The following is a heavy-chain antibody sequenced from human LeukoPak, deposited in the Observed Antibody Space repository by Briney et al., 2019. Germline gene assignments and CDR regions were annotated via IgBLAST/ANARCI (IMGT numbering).Heavy chain of an antibody. D-gene: IGHD3-22*01. CDR2: IYTSGST. Sequence: PSQTLSLTCTVSGGSISSGSYYWSWIRQPAGKGLEWIGRIYTSGSTNYNPSLKSRVTISVDTSKNQFSLKLSSVTAADTAVYYCARENYYDSSGYYEGGARLRSWFDPWGQGTLVTVSS. CDR3: ARENYYDSSGYYEGGARLRSWFDP. CDR1: GGSISSGSYY. J-gene: IGHJ5*02. V-gene: IGHV4-61*02.